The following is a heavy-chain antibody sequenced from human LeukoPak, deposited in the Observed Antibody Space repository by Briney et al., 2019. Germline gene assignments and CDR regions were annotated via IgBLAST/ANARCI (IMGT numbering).Heavy chain of an antibody. CDR3: ARVVPAAMHNCFDP. CDR1: GFTYSSYS. J-gene: IGHJ5*02. D-gene: IGHD2-2*01. V-gene: IGHV3-21*01. CDR2: ISSSSSYI. Sequence: GGSLRLSCAASGFTYSSYSMNWVRQAPGKGLEWVSSISSSSSYIYYADSVKGRFTISRDNAKNSLYLQMNSLRAEDTAVYYCARVVPAAMHNCFDPWGQGTLVTVSS.